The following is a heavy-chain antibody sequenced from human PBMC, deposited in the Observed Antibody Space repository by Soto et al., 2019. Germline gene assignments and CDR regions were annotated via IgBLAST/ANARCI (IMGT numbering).Heavy chain of an antibody. V-gene: IGHV4-34*01. CDR2: INHSGST. CDR1: GGSFSGYY. Sequence: SETLSLTCAVYGGSFSGYYWSWIRQPPGKGLEWIGEINHSGSTNYNPSLKSRVTISVDTSKNQFSLKLSSVTAADTAVYYCARGKNIVVVVAATPGDYWGQGTLVTVSS. J-gene: IGHJ4*02. CDR3: ARGKNIVVVVAATPGDY. D-gene: IGHD2-15*01.